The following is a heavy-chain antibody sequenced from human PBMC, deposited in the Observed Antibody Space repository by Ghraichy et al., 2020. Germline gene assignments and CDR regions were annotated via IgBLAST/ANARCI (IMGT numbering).Heavy chain of an antibody. CDR1: GFTFNSYA. J-gene: IGHJ3*02. V-gene: IGHV3-23*01. Sequence: GGSLRLSCAASGFTFNSYAMTWVRQAPGKGLEWVSTISGNGGGTYYADSVTGRFTISRDNSMTTLYLQVNSLRAEDTAVYYCARLVWDDGGSGRLNAFDMWGQGTMVTVSS. CDR3: ARLVWDDGGSGRLNAFDM. D-gene: IGHD3-10*01. CDR2: ISGNGGGT.